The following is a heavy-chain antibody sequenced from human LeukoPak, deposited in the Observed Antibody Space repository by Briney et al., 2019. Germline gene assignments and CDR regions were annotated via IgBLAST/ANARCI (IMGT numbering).Heavy chain of an antibody. V-gene: IGHV4-34*01. CDR1: GGSFSGYY. CDR3: ARGDQYYYDSSGYLGY. J-gene: IGHJ4*02. CDR2: INHSGST. Sequence: SETLSLTCAVYGGSFSGYYWSWIRQPPGKGLEWIGEINHSGSTNYNPSLKSRVTISVDTSKNQFSLKLSPVTAADTAVYYCARGDQYYYDSSGYLGYWGQGTLVTVSS. D-gene: IGHD3-22*01.